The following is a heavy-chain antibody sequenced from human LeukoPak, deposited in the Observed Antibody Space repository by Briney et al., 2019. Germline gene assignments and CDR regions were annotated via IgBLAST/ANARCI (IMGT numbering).Heavy chain of an antibody. J-gene: IGHJ5*02. CDR1: GGSINTYY. V-gene: IGHV4-59*01. D-gene: IGHD3-10*01. Sequence: SETLSLTCAVSGGSINTYYWAWIRQPPGKGLEWIGYFDYDGHTNYNPSLKGRVTISVDTSKTQLSLKLASVTAEDTAVYYCASDRGETPNQINWFDPWGQGTLVTVSS. CDR3: ASDRGETPNQINWFDP. CDR2: FDYDGHT.